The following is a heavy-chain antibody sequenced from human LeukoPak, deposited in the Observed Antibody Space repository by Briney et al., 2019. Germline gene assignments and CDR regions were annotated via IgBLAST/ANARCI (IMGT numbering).Heavy chain of an antibody. D-gene: IGHD6-19*01. CDR1: GFTFDDFA. Sequence: GGSLTLSCAPSGFTFDDFAMHWVRQAPGKGLERVALISYDGGNIYYADSVQGRFTISRDNSKNMLFLQMNSLRPDDTAVYYCAREPPFGSGWSQNYFDHWGQGTLVTVAS. J-gene: IGHJ4*02. CDR3: AREPPFGSGWSQNYFDH. V-gene: IGHV3-30*04. CDR2: ISYDGGNI.